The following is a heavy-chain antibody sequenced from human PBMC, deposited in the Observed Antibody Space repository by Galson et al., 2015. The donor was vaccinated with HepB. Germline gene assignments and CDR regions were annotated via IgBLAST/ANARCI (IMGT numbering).Heavy chain of an antibody. V-gene: IGHV3-23*01. D-gene: IGHD6-25*01. CDR3: AKTPRLGATDY. Sequence: SLRLSCAASGFTFSTHAMSWVRQAPGKGLEWVSDISGSGYSTYYADSVKGRFTISRDNSKSTLYLQMSSLRAEDTALYYCAKTPRLGATDYWGQGTLVTVSS. CDR1: GFTFSTHA. J-gene: IGHJ4*02. CDR2: ISGSGYST.